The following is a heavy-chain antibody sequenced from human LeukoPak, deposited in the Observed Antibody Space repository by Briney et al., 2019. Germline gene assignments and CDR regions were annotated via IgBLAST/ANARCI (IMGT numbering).Heavy chain of an antibody. V-gene: IGHV1-3*04. CDR1: GYIFSNYA. J-gene: IGHJ4*02. D-gene: IGHD4-17*01. CDR3: AIIGRTVTTSGFDY. CDR2: INTDNANT. Sequence: ASVKVSCKASGYIFSNYALHWVRQAPGQRLEWMAWINTDNANTKYSQKFQGRVTITRDTSASTAYMELSSLRSEDTAVYYCAIIGRTVTTSGFDYWGQGTLVTVSS.